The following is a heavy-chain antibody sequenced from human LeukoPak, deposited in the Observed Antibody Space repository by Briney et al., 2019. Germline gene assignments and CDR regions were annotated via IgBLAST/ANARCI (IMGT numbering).Heavy chain of an antibody. Sequence: GGSLRLSCAASGFTFSNYGMHWVRQAPGKGLEWVAFIRYDGSNKSYADSVKGRFTISRVNSKNTLYLQMNSLRAEDTAVYYCARVGWERREAFDIWGQGTMVTVSS. CDR3: ARVGWERREAFDI. CDR2: IRYDGSNK. D-gene: IGHD1-26*01. J-gene: IGHJ3*02. CDR1: GFTFSNYG. V-gene: IGHV3-30*02.